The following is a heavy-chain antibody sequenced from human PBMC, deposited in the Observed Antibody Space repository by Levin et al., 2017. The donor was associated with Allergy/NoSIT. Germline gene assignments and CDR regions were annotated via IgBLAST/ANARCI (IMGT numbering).Heavy chain of an antibody. Sequence: SQTLSLTCTVSGGSISGYYWTWIRQPPGKGLEWIGYISYSGSTNYNPSLKSRVTISVDTSKNQFSLRLTSVTAADTAVYYCASGRRGSRDAFDIWGQGTMITVSS. V-gene: IGHV4-59*01. D-gene: IGHD3-16*01. CDR3: ASGRRGSRDAFDI. CDR2: ISYSGST. J-gene: IGHJ3*02. CDR1: GGSISGYY.